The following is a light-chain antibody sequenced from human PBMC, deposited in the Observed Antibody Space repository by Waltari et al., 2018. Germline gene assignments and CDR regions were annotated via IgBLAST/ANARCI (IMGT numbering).Light chain of an antibody. CDR2: EVS. J-gene: IGLJ1*01. Sequence: QSALTQPHSASGSPGQSVTISCTATSSDVGGYNYVSWYQQHPGKAPKLMIYEVSKRPSGVPDRFSGSKSGNTASLTVSGLQAEDEADYYCSSYAGSNNFVFGTGTKVTVL. CDR1: SSDVGGYNY. V-gene: IGLV2-8*01. CDR3: SSYAGSNNFV.